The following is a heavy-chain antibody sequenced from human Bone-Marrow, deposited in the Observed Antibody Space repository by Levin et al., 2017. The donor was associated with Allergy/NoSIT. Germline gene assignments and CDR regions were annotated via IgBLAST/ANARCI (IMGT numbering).Heavy chain of an antibody. V-gene: IGHV3-74*01. J-gene: IGHJ4*02. D-gene: IGHD3-3*01. CDR1: GFSVSRYW. Sequence: GGSLRLSCAASGFSVSRYWMHWVGQAPGKGLAWVSRINEDGSTINYADSVEGRFTISRDSAKNTLYLQMNSLRVEDTAVYYCTRDTFGVDDYWGQGTMVTVSS. CDR3: TRDTFGVDDY. CDR2: INEDGSTI.